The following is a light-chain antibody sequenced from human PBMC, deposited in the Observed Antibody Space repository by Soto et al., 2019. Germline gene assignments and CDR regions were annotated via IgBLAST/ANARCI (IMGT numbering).Light chain of an antibody. Sequence: QSALTQPASVSGSPGQSVTISCTGTRSDIGGYRYVSWYQHRPGKAPKLMIHDVTNRPSGVSDRFSGSKSGNTASLTISGLQAEDEADYYCNSYTSDSSVIFGGGTKLTVL. V-gene: IGLV2-14*03. CDR2: DVT. J-gene: IGLJ2*01. CDR3: NSYTSDSSVI. CDR1: RSDIGGYRY.